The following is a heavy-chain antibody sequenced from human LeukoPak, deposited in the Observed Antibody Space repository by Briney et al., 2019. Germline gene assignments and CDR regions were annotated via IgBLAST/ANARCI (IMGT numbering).Heavy chain of an antibody. Sequence: PGGSLRLSCAASGFTFSTYAMSWVRQAPGKGLNWVSIITSSGGSTNYADSVKGRFTISRDNSKNTLYLQMNSLKPDDTAVYYCATDVTGGAISFWGQGALVTVSS. CDR2: ITSSGGST. V-gene: IGHV3-23*01. CDR3: ATDVTGGAISF. J-gene: IGHJ4*02. D-gene: IGHD1-14*01. CDR1: GFTFSTYA.